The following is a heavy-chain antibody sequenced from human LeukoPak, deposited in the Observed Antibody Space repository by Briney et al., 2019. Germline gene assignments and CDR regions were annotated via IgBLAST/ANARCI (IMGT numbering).Heavy chain of an antibody. CDR1: GFSFSSYW. J-gene: IGHJ4*02. D-gene: IGHD3-22*01. CDR2: IKYDGTHK. V-gene: IGHV3-7*01. CDR3: ASSHDSSGND. Sequence: GGSLRLSCVASGFSFSSYWMAWVRQAPGKGLEWVANIKYDGTHKFYADSVKGRFTISKDNAKNSLFLEMNSLRADDTAVYFCASSHDSSGNDWGQGTLVAVSS.